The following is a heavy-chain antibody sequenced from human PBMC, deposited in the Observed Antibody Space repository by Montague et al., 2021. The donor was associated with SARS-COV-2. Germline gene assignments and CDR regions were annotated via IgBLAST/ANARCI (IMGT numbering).Heavy chain of an antibody. Sequence: SETLSLTCAVSGDSISSSNWWSWVRQPPGKGLEWIGEIYHSGSTNYNPSLKSRVTISVDKSKTQFSLKLSSVTAADTAVYYCARGSGWYKYWYFDLWGRGTLVTVSS. V-gene: IGHV4-4*02. CDR2: IYHSGST. CDR1: GDSISSSNW. D-gene: IGHD6-19*01. CDR3: ARGSGWYKYWYFDL. J-gene: IGHJ2*01.